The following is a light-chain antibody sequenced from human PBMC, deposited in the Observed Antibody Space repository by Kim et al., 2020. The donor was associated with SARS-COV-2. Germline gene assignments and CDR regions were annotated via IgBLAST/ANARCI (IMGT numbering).Light chain of an antibody. CDR1: QDISNY. CDR2: AAT. CDR3: QQYTNYPPT. Sequence: DTQMTQSPSSLSASVGDRVTITCRASQDISNYLAWFQQKPGKAPNSLIYAATSLQSGVPSRFSGSRSGTDFTLTISSLQPEDFATYYCQQYTNYPPTFGPGTKVEIK. J-gene: IGKJ1*01. V-gene: IGKV1-16*01.